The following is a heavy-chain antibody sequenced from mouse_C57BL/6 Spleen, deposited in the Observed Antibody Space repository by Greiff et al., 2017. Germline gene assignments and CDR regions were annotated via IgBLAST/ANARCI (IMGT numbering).Heavy chain of an antibody. CDR2: IYWDDDK. Sequence: QVTLKVCGPGILQSSQTLSLTCSFSGFSLSTSGMGVSWIRQPSGKGLEWLAHIYWDDDKRYNPSLKSRLTIPKDTSRNQVFLKITSVDTADTATYYCARRGYYGSSLYWYFDVWGTGTTVTVSS. CDR3: ARRGYYGSSLYWYFDV. D-gene: IGHD1-1*01. J-gene: IGHJ1*03. V-gene: IGHV8-12*01. CDR1: GFSLSTSGMG.